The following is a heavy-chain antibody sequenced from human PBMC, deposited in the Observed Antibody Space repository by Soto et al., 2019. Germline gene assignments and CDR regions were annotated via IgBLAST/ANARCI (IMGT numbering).Heavy chain of an antibody. J-gene: IGHJ4*02. D-gene: IGHD3-22*01. CDR3: VRDCYYDNSVNLDY. CDR1: GYTFTSFA. Sequence: ASVKVSCKASGYTFTSFAMHWVRQAPGQRPEWMGWIHGGNGNTKYSQKSQGRLTITRDTSASTAYMELSSLRSEDTAVYYCVRDCYYDNSVNLDYWGQGTLVTVSS. CDR2: IHGGNGNT. V-gene: IGHV1-3*01.